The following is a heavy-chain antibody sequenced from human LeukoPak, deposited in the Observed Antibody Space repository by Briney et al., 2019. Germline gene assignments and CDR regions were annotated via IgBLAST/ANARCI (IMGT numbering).Heavy chain of an antibody. CDR3: AKDPYSNPTYYFDY. Sequence: PGRSLRLSCAASGFTFDDYAMHWVRQAPGKGLEWVSGISWSSGSIGYADSVKGRFTISRDNAKNSLYLQMNSLRAEDTALYYCAKDPYSNPTYYFDYWGQGTLVTVSS. D-gene: IGHD4-11*01. CDR1: GFTFDDYA. CDR2: ISWSSGSI. V-gene: IGHV3-9*01. J-gene: IGHJ4*02.